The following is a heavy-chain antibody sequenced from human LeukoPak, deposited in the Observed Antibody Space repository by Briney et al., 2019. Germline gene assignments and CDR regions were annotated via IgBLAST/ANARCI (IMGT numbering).Heavy chain of an antibody. CDR2: INTNNGNP. D-gene: IGHD5-12*01. CDR1: GYTFTTYA. J-gene: IGHJ4*02. V-gene: IGHV7-4-1*02. Sequence: ASVKVSCKGSGYTFTTYAMNWVRQAPGQGLEWMGWINTNNGNPTYAQGFTGRFVFSSDTSVSTAYLQISSLKAEDTAIYYCARMHGLYSGYDLAYWGQGTLVTVSS. CDR3: ARMHGLYSGYDLAY.